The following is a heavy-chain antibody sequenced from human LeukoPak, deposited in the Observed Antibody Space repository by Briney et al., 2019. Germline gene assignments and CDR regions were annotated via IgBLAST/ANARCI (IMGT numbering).Heavy chain of an antibody. J-gene: IGHJ3*02. CDR2: IYHSGGT. CDR3: ARVARTGSYVGAFDI. V-gene: IGHV4-38-2*02. CDR1: GYSISSGYY. D-gene: IGHD1-26*01. Sequence: PSETLSLTCTVSGYSISSGYYWGWIRQPPGKGLEWIGNIYHSGGTYYNPSLKSRVTISVDTSKNQFSLKLSSVTAADTAVYHCARVARTGSYVGAFDIWGQGTMVTVSS.